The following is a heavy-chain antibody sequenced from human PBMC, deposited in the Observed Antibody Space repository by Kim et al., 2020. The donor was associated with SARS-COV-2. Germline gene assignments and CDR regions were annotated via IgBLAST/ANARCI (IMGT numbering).Heavy chain of an antibody. CDR3: ARAPYYYDSSGYYYLFDY. Sequence: GGSLRLSCAASGFTFSSYSMNWVRQAPGKGLEWVSSISSSSSYIYYADSVKGRFTISRDNAKNSLYLQMNSLRAEDTAVYYCARAPYYYDSSGYYYLFDYWGQGTLVTVSS. J-gene: IGHJ4*02. D-gene: IGHD3-22*01. V-gene: IGHV3-21*01. CDR2: ISSSSSYI. CDR1: GFTFSSYS.